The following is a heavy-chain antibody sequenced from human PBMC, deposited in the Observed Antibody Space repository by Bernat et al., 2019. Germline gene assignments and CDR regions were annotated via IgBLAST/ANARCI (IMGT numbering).Heavy chain of an antibody. V-gene: IGHV3-23*04. CDR3: AKDRSTVVTRGFDY. J-gene: IGHJ4*02. CDR2: ISGSGGST. Sequence: EVQLVESGGGLVQPGGSLRLSCAASGFTFSSYAMSWVRQAPGKGLEWVSGISGSGGSTYYADSVKGRFTMSRDNSKYTLYLQMNSLRAEDTAVYYCAKDRSTVVTRGFDYWGREPWSPSPQ. D-gene: IGHD4-17*01. CDR1: GFTFSSYA.